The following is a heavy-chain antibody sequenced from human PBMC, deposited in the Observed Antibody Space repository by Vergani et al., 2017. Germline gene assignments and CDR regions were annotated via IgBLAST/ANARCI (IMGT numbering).Heavy chain of an antibody. CDR3: AREYYYDSSGYLYWFDP. CDR2: IIPIFGTA. CDR1: GGTFSSYA. Sequence: QVQLVQSGAEVKKPGSSVKVSCKASGGTFSSYAISWVRQAAGQGLEWMGRIIPIFGTANYAQKFQGRVTITADESTSTAYMELSSLRSEDTAVYYCAREYYYDSSGYLYWFDPWGQGTLVTVSS. V-gene: IGHV1-69*13. D-gene: IGHD3-22*01. J-gene: IGHJ5*02.